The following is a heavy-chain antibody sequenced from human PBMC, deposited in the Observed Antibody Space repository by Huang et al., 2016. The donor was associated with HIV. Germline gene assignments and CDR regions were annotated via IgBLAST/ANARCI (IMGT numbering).Heavy chain of an antibody. CDR1: GGSVSGYS. J-gene: IGHJ2*01. V-gene: IGHV4-34*02. D-gene: IGHD3-9*01. CDR3: ARATWFEARSWYFDL. CDR2: INYSGVT. Sequence: QVQLQQSGAGLLKPSETLSLTCVVHGGSVSGYSWSWIRQSPGKGLELMAEINYSGVTNYTPSLKRRGTMSLDASKSRFSLRLPSVIAADTAVYFCARATWFEARSWYFDLWGRGTLVTVSS.